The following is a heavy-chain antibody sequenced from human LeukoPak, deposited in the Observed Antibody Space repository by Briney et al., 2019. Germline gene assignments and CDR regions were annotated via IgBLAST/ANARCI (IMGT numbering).Heavy chain of an antibody. Sequence: ASVKVSCKASGYTFPSYDINWVRQATGQGLEWMGWMNPNSGNTGYAQKFQGRVTMTRNTCISSAYMEMSSLRSDNTGVYYCARGVGYYYDSSGYYYSDYWGQGTLGTVSS. CDR1: GYTFPSYD. V-gene: IGHV1-8*01. CDR2: MNPNSGNT. D-gene: IGHD3-22*01. CDR3: ARGVGYYYDSSGYYYSDY. J-gene: IGHJ4*02.